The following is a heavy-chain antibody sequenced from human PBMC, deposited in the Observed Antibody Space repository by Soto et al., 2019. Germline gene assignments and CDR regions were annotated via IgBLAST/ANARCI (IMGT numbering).Heavy chain of an antibody. D-gene: IGHD3-16*01. V-gene: IGHV3-53*01. Sequence: DVQLVESGGGLIQPGGSLRLSCAASGFSVSNNYMNWVRQAPGQGLEWVSVIYNDGRTLYADSVKGRFTISRDNSKNTVYLHMNSLRGEDTAVYYCARLTVLGDIDSDYWGQGTLVTVSS. CDR3: ARLTVLGDIDSDY. CDR2: IYNDGRT. CDR1: GFSVSNNY. J-gene: IGHJ4*02.